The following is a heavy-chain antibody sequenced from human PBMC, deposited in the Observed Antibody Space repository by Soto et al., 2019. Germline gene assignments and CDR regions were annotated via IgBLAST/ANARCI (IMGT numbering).Heavy chain of an antibody. CDR1: GGIFSTYA. CDR2: IIRIFGTP. V-gene: IGHV1-69*01. CDR3: ARDRDTYGSWNYSNLFAV. J-gene: IGHJ4*02. Sequence: QVQLVQSGAEVKKPGCSVKVSCKASGGIFSTYAISWLRQAPGQGLEWMGGIIRIFGTPNYAQRVQGRVTMTADESTSTTYMELSRLSSEDTAVYYCARDRDTYGSWNYSNLFAVWGQGTLVTVSS. D-gene: IGHD3-10*01.